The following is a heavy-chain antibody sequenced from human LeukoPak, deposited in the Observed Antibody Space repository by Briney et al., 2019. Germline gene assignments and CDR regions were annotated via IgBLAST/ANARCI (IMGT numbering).Heavy chain of an antibody. CDR1: GFTLSSYT. CDR2: INSSSSYI. Sequence: KPGGSLSLSCAASGFTLSSYTVIGVRQSPGKGLEWVSYINSSSSYIYYADSVKGRFTISRDNAKNSLYLQMNSLRAEDTAVDYCARDTYDILTGYYKWAFDIWGQGTMVTVSS. V-gene: IGHV3-21*06. CDR3: ARDTYDILTGYYKWAFDI. D-gene: IGHD3-9*01. J-gene: IGHJ3*02.